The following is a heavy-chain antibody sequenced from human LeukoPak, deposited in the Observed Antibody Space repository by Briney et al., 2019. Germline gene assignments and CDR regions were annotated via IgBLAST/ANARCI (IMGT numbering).Heavy chain of an antibody. CDR1: AGSFSSAH. V-gene: IGHV4-59*03. CDR2: ICDNGNT. CDR3: ATGRDPYKTGH. D-gene: IGHD5-24*01. J-gene: IGHJ4*02. Sequence: SETLSLTCTFSAGSFSSAHWSWIRQPPGKGLEWIGVICDNGNTDYNPSLKSRVTISVDTSKSQFSLKLNSLAAADTAVYYCATGRDPYKTGHWGQGTLVTVSS.